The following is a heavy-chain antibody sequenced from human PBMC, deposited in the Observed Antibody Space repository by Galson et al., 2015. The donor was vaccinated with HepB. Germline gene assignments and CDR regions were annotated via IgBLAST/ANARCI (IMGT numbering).Heavy chain of an antibody. CDR2: IKQDGSEK. CDR3: ARGKSYCSGGSCRGYYGMDV. Sequence: SLRLSCAASGFTFSSYWMSWVRQAPGKGLEWVANIKQDGSEKYYVDSVKGRFTISRDNAKNSLYLQMNSLRAEDTAVYYCARGKSYCSGGSCRGYYGMDVWGQGTTVTVSS. V-gene: IGHV3-7*01. J-gene: IGHJ6*02. D-gene: IGHD2-15*01. CDR1: GFTFSSYW.